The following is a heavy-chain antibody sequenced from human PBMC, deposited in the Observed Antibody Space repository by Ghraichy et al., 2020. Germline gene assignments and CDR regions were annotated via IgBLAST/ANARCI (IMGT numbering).Heavy chain of an antibody. Sequence: SGPTLVKPTQTLTLTCTFSGFSLSTSGVGVGWIRQPPGKALEWLALIYWDDDKRYSPSLKNRLTITKDTSKNQVVLTMTNMDAVDTATYYWAHRLRNPTNYTYYYGMDVWDQGTTVTVSS. CDR3: AHRLRNPTNYTYYYGMDV. V-gene: IGHV2-5*02. D-gene: IGHD1-14*01. CDR2: IYWDDDK. CDR1: GFSLSTSGVG. J-gene: IGHJ6*02.